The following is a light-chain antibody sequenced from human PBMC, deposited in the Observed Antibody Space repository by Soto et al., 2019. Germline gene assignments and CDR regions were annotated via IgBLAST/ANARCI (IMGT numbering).Light chain of an antibody. J-gene: IGLJ1*01. Sequence: QSALAQPASVSGSPGQSITISCTGTSGFIGSFSLVSWYQQQPGEAPNVMISDSHRRPSGVPDRSSGSTSVKSAPLTISVHQADDEDDYYCCLYIGATTYVFGTGTKLTVL. CDR3: CLYIGATTYV. CDR1: SGFIGSFSL. CDR2: DSH. V-gene: IGLV2-23*01.